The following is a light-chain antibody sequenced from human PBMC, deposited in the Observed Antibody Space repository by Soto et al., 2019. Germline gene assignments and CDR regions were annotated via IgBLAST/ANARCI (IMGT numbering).Light chain of an antibody. CDR1: QSVRSY. CDR2: DAS. Sequence: ELVLSQSPATLSLSPGERVTLTCRASQSVRSYLAWYQQKPGQAPRLLIYDASNRATGIPARFSGSGSGTDFTLTISSLGPEDFAVYYCQKRANWPATFGQGTRLEIK. J-gene: IGKJ5*01. V-gene: IGKV3-11*01. CDR3: QKRANWPAT.